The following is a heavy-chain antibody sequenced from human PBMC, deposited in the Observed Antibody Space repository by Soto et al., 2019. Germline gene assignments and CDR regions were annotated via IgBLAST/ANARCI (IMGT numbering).Heavy chain of an antibody. Sequence: EVQLVESGGGLVQPGGSLRLSCAASGFTLSSAWMTWVRQAPGKGLEWVANIKEDGSERYYVHSVEGRFTVSRDNAKNSLYLQMDSLRAEDTVIYYCVRSYDFWGQGTQVTVSS. CDR3: VRSYDF. J-gene: IGHJ4*02. CDR1: GFTLSSAW. V-gene: IGHV3-7*05. CDR2: IKEDGSER.